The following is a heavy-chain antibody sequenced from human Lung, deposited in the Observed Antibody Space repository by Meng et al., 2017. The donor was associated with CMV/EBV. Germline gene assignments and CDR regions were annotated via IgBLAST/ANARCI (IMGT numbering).Heavy chain of an antibody. Sequence: VGLVGAGGGVVQPGSSLGLSCAAPGFTFSSYAMHWVRQAPSKGVEWVAVISYDGSNKYYADSVKGRFTISRDNSKNTLYLQMNSLRAEDTAVYYCAHGGGDCWGQGTLVTVSS. D-gene: IGHD2-15*01. CDR3: AHGGGDC. CDR1: GFTFSSYA. CDR2: ISYDGSNK. V-gene: IGHV3-30-3*01. J-gene: IGHJ4*02.